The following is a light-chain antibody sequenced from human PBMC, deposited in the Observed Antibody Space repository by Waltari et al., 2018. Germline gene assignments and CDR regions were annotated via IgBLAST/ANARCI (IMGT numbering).Light chain of an antibody. CDR3: HQYYTYPLT. CDR1: QSVFYSARNKNY. J-gene: IGKJ4*01. Sequence: DIVMTQFPESLAVSLGVRATINCQFFQSVFYSARNKNYLSWYQQKPGQPPKLLIYATSTRESGVPDRFSGSGSGTDFTLTISSLQAEDVAVYFCHQYYTYPLTFGGGTKVEIK. V-gene: IGKV4-1*01. CDR2: ATS.